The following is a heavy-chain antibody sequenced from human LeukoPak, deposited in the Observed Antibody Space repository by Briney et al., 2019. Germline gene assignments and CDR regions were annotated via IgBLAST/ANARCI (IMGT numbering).Heavy chain of an antibody. CDR3: ARGLRVAPFDY. J-gene: IGHJ4*02. CDR2: INSDGSST. CDR1: GFTFSSYW. V-gene: IGHV3-74*01. Sequence: GGSLRLSCAASGFTFSSYWMYWVRQAPGNGLVWVPRINSDGSSTSYADSVKGRFTISRDNAKNTLYLQMNSLRAEDTAVYYCARGLRVAPFDYWGQGTLVAVSS.